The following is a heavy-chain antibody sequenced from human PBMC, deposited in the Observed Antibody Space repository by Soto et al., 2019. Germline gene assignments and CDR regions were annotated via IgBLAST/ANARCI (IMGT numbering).Heavy chain of an antibody. Sequence: SETLSLTCTVSGGSISSSSYYWGWIRQPPGKGLEWIGSIYYSGSTYYNPSLKSRVTISVDTSKNQFSLKLSSVTAADTAVYYCARQGAAAAGTGGSYGMDVWGQGTTVTVSS. D-gene: IGHD6-13*01. CDR2: IYYSGST. CDR1: GGSISSSSYY. J-gene: IGHJ6*02. V-gene: IGHV4-39*01. CDR3: ARQGAAAAGTGGSYGMDV.